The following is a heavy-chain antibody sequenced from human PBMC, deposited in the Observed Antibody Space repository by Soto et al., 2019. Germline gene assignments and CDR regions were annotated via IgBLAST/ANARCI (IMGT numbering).Heavy chain of an antibody. J-gene: IGHJ4*02. CDR3: ASHVVMTGTRGFDH. Sequence: QVQLQESGPGLVKPSGTLSLTCAVSSGSISSSNWWSWVRQPPGKGLEWIGEIAHTENTNYNPSLKSRVTRSVDKSKNQFSLGLTSVTAAVTAVYYCASHVVMTGTRGFDHWGQGTLVTVSS. CDR1: SGSISSSNW. V-gene: IGHV4-4*02. D-gene: IGHD3-9*01. CDR2: IAHTENT.